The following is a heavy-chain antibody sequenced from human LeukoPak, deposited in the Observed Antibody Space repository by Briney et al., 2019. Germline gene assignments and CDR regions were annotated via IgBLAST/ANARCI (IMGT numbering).Heavy chain of an antibody. CDR3: AREWQQLVPYFDY. V-gene: IGHV3-30*04. CDR1: GFTFSSYA. CDR2: ISYDGSNK. J-gene: IGHJ4*02. Sequence: GGSLRLSCAASGFTFSSYAMHWVRQAPGKGLEWVAVISYDGSNKYADSVKGRFTISRDNSKNTPYLQMNSLRAEDTAAYYCAREWQQLVPYFDYWGQGTLVTVSS. D-gene: IGHD6-13*01.